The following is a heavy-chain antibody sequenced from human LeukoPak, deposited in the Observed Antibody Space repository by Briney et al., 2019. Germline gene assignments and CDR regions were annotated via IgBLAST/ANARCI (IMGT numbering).Heavy chain of an antibody. CDR1: GDSISSYY. J-gene: IGHJ4*02. V-gene: IGHV4-59*08. Sequence: PSETLSLTCTVSGDSISSYYWSWIRQPPGKGLEWIGYIYYTGTTNYNPSLKSRLTISVDTSKSQFSLRLSSVTAADTAVYYCARRLTTGTNDYWGQGTLVTVSS. CDR3: ARRLTTGTNDY. CDR2: IYYTGTT. D-gene: IGHD1-7*01.